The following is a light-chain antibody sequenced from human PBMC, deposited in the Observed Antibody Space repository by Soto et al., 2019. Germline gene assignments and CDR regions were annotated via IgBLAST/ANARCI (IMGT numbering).Light chain of an antibody. CDR1: QSISTY. V-gene: IGKV1-39*01. J-gene: IGKJ1*01. CDR3: QEIYKTPLT. CDR2: AAS. Sequence: DIQMTQSPSSLSASVGDRVTITCRASQSISTYLNWYQQRPGKAPKLLIYAASSLRIGVPSRFRGSGSGTDFTLTISSLQPEDVAIYYCQEIYKTPLTFGQGTKVEIK.